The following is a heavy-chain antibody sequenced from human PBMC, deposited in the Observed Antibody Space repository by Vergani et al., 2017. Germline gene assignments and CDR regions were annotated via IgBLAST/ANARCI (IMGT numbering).Heavy chain of an antibody. CDR2: ISYDGTQK. V-gene: IGHV3-30*04. D-gene: IGHD2-21*01. CDR3: ADLYGDDGFSPF. Sequence: QVQLVESGGGVVQPGRSLRISCAASGFTFSSYAMHWVRQAPGKGLEWVAVISYDGTQKYYADSVKGRFTISRDDSKNTVYLQINSLRAEDTAFYYCADLYGDDGFSPFWGQGTLVTVSS. J-gene: IGHJ4*02. CDR1: GFTFSSYA.